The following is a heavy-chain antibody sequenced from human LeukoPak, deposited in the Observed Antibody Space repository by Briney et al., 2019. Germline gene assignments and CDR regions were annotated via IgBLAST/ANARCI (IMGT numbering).Heavy chain of an antibody. Sequence: SETLSLTCIVSGDSISNSNLYWGWIRQPPGKGLEWVGEINHSGSTNYNPSLKSRVTISEDTSKNQFSLKLSSVTAADTAMYYCARASWLPQTRNYYYMDVWGKGTTVTISS. V-gene: IGHV4-39*07. J-gene: IGHJ6*03. CDR1: GDSISNSNLY. D-gene: IGHD5-12*01. CDR2: INHSGST. CDR3: ARASWLPQTRNYYYMDV.